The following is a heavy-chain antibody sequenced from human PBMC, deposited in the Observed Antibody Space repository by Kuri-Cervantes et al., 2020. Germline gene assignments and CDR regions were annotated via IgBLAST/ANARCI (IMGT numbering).Heavy chain of an antibody. CDR3: ARGVWQQPVLGALDI. D-gene: IGHD6-13*01. J-gene: IGHJ3*02. CDR1: GGSISSSSYY. CDR2: IYYSGST. Sequence: GSLRLSCTVSGGSISSSSYYWGWIRQPPGKGLEWIGSIYYSGSTYYNPSLKSRVTISLDTSKNQFSLKLSSVIAADTAIYYCARGVWQQPVLGALDIWGQGTMVTVSS. V-gene: IGHV4-39*07.